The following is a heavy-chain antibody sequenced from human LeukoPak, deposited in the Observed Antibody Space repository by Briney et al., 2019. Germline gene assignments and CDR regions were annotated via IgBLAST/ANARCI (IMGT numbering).Heavy chain of an antibody. V-gene: IGHV5-51*01. Sequence: GESLKISCKGSGNSFTTYWIGWVRQMPGKGLEWMGIIYPGDSDTRYSPSFQGQVTNSADKSISTAYLQWSSLKASDTAMYYCARQAISGSYFGSAFDIWGQGTMVTVSS. CDR2: IYPGDSDT. D-gene: IGHD1-26*01. CDR1: GNSFTTYW. CDR3: ARQAISGSYFGSAFDI. J-gene: IGHJ3*02.